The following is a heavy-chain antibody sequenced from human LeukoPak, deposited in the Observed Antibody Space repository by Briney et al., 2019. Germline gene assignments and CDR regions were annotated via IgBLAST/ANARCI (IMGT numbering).Heavy chain of an antibody. CDR2: IKQDGSEE. V-gene: IGHV3-7*01. Sequence: GGSLRLSCAASGFTFSSYWMSWVRQAPGKGLEWVANIKQDGSEEYYVDSVKGRFTISRDNAKNSLYLQMNSLRAEDTAVYYCARTRLAVAGTWWFDPWGQGTLVTVSP. CDR1: GFTFSSYW. D-gene: IGHD6-19*01. J-gene: IGHJ5*02. CDR3: ARTRLAVAGTWWFDP.